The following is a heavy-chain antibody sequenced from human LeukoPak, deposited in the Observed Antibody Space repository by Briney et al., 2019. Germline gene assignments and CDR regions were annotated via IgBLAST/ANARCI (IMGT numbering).Heavy chain of an antibody. V-gene: IGHV1-69*10. CDR2: IIPILGIA. CDR3: ARTVAPSYDRDV. J-gene: IGHJ6*02. D-gene: IGHD3-22*01. CDR1: GGTFSSYA. Sequence: GASVKVSCKASGGTFSSYAISWVRQAPGQGLEWMGWIIPILGIANYAQKFQGRVTITADKSTSTAYMELSSLRSEDTAVYYCARTVAPSYDRDVWGQGPPVTASS.